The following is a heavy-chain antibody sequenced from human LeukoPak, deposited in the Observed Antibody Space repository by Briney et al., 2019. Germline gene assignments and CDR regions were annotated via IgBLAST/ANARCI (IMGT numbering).Heavy chain of an antibody. CDR3: TCAEGFGKLSFSFDY. Sequence: GGSLRPSCMISGFTFSRYWMSWVRQAPGKGLEWVANIKQDGSQIYYVGSVRGRFTISRDNAKKLVHLQMDALRDEDTDIYYCTCAEGFGKLSFSFDYWGQGIQVTVSS. D-gene: IGHD3-10*01. V-gene: IGHV3-7*03. J-gene: IGHJ4*02. CDR2: IKQDGSQI. CDR1: GFTFSRYW.